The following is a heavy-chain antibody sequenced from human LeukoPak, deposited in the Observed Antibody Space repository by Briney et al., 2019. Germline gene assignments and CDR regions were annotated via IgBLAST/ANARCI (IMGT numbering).Heavy chain of an antibody. CDR2: INPNSGGT. CDR3: ARGAYCSGGSCLQPKRYDY. CDR1: GYTFTGYY. J-gene: IGHJ4*02. D-gene: IGHD2-15*01. V-gene: IGHV1-2*06. Sequence: ASVKVSCKASGYTFTGYYMHWVRQAPGQGLEWMGRINPNSGGTNYAQKFQGRVTMTRDTSISTAYVELSRLRSDDTAVYYCARGAYCSGGSCLQPKRYDYWGQGTLVTVSS.